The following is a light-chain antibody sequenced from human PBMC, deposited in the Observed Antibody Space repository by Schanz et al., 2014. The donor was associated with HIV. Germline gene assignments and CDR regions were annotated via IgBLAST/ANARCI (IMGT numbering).Light chain of an antibody. CDR3: QQYYSTPLA. V-gene: IGKV3-20*01. J-gene: IGKJ4*01. CDR2: GAS. Sequence: EIVLTQSPGTLSLSPGERVTLSCRASQSVSSSYLAWYQQKPGQAPRLLIYGASTRATDVPATFSGSGSGTEFSLTISSLQAEDVAVYYCQQYYSTPLAFGGGTKVEIK. CDR1: QSVSSSY.